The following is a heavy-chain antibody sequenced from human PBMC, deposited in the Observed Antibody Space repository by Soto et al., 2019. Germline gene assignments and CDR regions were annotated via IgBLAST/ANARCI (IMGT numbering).Heavy chain of an antibody. CDR3: ARAHSTGWHYFDY. D-gene: IGHD6-19*01. J-gene: IGHJ4*02. CDR2: IYYNVNT. V-gene: IGHV4-59*08. Sequence: SLTCTVSGGSISSYYWSWIRQPPGKGLEWIGYIYYNVNTNYNPSLKSRVTISVDTSKNQFSLKLSSVTAADTAMYYCARAHSTGWHYFDYWGPGTLVTVSS. CDR1: GGSISSYY.